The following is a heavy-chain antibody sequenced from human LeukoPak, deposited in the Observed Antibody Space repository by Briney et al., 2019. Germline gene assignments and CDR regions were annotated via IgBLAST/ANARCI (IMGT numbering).Heavy chain of an antibody. Sequence: ASVKVSCKASGYTFTGYYMHWVRQAPGQGLEWMGWINPNSGGTNYAQKFQGRVTMTRDTSISTAYMELSRLRSDDTAVYYCVRGGPLVREVLKEVFDYWGQGTLVTVSS. CDR2: INPNSGGT. CDR3: VRGGPLVREVLKEVFDY. V-gene: IGHV1-2*02. D-gene: IGHD6-6*01. CDR1: GYTFTGYY. J-gene: IGHJ4*02.